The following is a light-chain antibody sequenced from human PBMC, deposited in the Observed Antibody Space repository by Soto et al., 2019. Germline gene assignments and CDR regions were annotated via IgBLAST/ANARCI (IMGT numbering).Light chain of an antibody. CDR2: SDD. CDR3: AAWDDSLSGRAV. Sequence: QSVLTQPPSASGTPGQRVTISCSGSISNIGSNSVNWYQQLPGTAPRLLIYSDDQRPSGVPDRFSGSRSGTSASLAISGLQFEDEADYVCAAWDDSLSGRAVFGGGTKLTVL. CDR1: ISNIGSNS. V-gene: IGLV1-44*01. J-gene: IGLJ2*01.